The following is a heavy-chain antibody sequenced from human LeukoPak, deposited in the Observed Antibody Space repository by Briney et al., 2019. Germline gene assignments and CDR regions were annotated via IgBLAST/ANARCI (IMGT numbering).Heavy chain of an antibody. CDR1: GYTFTSYD. CDR2: MNPNSGNT. Sequence: ASVKVSCKASGYTFTSYDINWVRQATGQRLEWMGWMNPNSGNTGYAQKFQGRVTMTRNTSISTAYMELSSLRSEDTAVYYCARAPTSLYCSGGSCYFNWFDPWGQGTLVTVSS. CDR3: ARAPTSLYCSGGSCYFNWFDP. J-gene: IGHJ5*02. V-gene: IGHV1-8*01. D-gene: IGHD2-15*01.